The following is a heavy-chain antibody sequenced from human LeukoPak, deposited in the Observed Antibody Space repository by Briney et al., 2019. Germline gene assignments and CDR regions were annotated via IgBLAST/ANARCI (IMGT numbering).Heavy chain of an antibody. CDR3: ARSGTYYYDSSGYAT. CDR1: GGSFSGYY. Sequence: SETLSLTCAVYGGSFSGYYWSWIRQPPGKGLEWIGEINHSGSTNYNPSLKSRVTISVDTSKNQFSLKLSSVTAADTAVYYCARSGTYYYDSSGYATWGQGTLVTVSS. V-gene: IGHV4-34*01. CDR2: INHSGST. J-gene: IGHJ5*02. D-gene: IGHD3-22*01.